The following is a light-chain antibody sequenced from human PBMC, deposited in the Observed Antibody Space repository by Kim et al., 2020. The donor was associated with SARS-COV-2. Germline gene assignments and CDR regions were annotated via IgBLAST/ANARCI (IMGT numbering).Light chain of an antibody. CDR1: NLGSKS. J-gene: IGLJ1*01. Sequence: VAPGKTVRITGGGNNLGSKSVHWYQQKPGQAPVLVIYYDSDRPSGIPERFSGSNSGNTATLTISRVEAGDEADYYCQVWDSRTEVFGTGTKVTVL. V-gene: IGLV3-21*04. CDR2: YDS. CDR3: QVWDSRTEV.